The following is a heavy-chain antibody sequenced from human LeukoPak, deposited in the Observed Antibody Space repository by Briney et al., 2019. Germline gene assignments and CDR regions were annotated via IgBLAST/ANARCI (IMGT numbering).Heavy chain of an antibody. J-gene: IGHJ4*02. V-gene: IGHV3-30*18. CDR3: AKVGGGPEYYFDY. Sequence: GGSLRLSCAASGFTFYTIGMHWVRQAPGKGLEWVAVISFDGSITYYADSVKGRFTISRDNSKNTLYLQMNSLRAEDTAVYYCAKVGGGPEYYFDYWGQGTLVTVSS. D-gene: IGHD3-16*01. CDR2: ISFDGSIT. CDR1: GFTFYTIG.